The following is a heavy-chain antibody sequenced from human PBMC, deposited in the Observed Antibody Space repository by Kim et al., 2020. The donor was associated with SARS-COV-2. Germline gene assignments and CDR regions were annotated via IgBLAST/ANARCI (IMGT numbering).Heavy chain of an antibody. J-gene: IGHJ4*02. V-gene: IGHV4-31*02. Sequence: SRVTMSVDTAKNQFSLKLSSVTAADTAVYYCARGRLGGMVRGAVIPDFDYWGQGILVTVSS. CDR3: ARGRLGGMVRGAVIPDFDY. D-gene: IGHD3-10*01.